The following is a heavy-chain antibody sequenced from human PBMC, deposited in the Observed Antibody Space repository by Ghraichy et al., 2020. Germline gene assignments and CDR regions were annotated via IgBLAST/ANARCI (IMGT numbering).Heavy chain of an antibody. CDR1: GYTLTELS. J-gene: IGHJ6*03. V-gene: IGHV1-24*01. CDR3: ATDQRLGPQVAYMDV. Sequence: ASVKVSCKVSGYTLTELSMHWVRQAPGKGLEWMGGFDPEDGETIYAQKFQGRVTTTEDTSTDTAYMELSSLRSEDTAVYYCATDQRLGPQVAYMDVWGKGTTVTVSS. CDR2: FDPEDGET. D-gene: IGHD2-15*01.